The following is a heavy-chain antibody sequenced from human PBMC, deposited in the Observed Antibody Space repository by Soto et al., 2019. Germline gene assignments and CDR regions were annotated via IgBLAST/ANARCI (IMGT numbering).Heavy chain of an antibody. CDR1: GFIFRTYT. D-gene: IGHD4-4*01. J-gene: IGHJ4*02. CDR3: ARDLENTVGSFEF. Sequence: LRLSCAASGFIFRTYTMNWVRQAPGKGLEWLSSISGTGGSTYYADSVRGRFTISRDNAKNSMSLQMNSLRADDTAVYYCARDLENTVGSFEFWGLGTLVTVS. V-gene: IGHV3-21*01. CDR2: ISGTGGST.